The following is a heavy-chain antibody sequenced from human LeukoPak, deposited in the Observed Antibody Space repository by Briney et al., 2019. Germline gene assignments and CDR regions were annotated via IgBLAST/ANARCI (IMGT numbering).Heavy chain of an antibody. J-gene: IGHJ4*02. Sequence: SETLSLTCTVSGGSLSSSSYYWGWIRQPPGKGLEWIGSIYYSGSTYYNPSLKSRVTISVDTSKNQFSLKLSSVTAADTAVYYYARRGGSIAARLAGYYFDYWGQGTLVTVSS. CDR3: ARRGGSIAARLAGYYFDY. V-gene: IGHV4-39*07. CDR2: IYYSGST. CDR1: GGSLSSSSYY. D-gene: IGHD6-6*01.